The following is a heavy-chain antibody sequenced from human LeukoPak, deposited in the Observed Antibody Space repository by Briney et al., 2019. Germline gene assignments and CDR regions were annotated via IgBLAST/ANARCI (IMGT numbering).Heavy chain of an antibody. CDR3: ARHLGWFDP. CDR1: GGSIRSYY. D-gene: IGHD3-3*01. J-gene: IGHJ5*02. V-gene: IGHV4-59*08. CDR2: IYYSGST. Sequence: PSETLSLTCTVSGGSIRSYYWSWIRQPPGKGLEWIGYIYYSGSTNYNPSLKSRVTISVDTSKNQFSLKLSSVTAADTAVYYCARHLGWFDPWGQGTLVTVSS.